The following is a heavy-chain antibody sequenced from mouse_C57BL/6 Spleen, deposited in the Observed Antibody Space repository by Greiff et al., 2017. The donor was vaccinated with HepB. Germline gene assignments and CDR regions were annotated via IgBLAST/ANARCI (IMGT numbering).Heavy chain of an antibody. Sequence: EVKLVESGGGLVKPGGSLKLSCAASGFTFSDYGMHWVRQAPEKGLEWVAYISSGSSTLYYADTVKGRFTISRDNAKNTLFLQMTSLRSEDTAMYYCARVWPWFAYWGQGTLVTVSA. CDR1: GFTFSDYG. CDR3: ARVWPWFAY. J-gene: IGHJ3*01. V-gene: IGHV5-17*01. CDR2: ISSGSSTL.